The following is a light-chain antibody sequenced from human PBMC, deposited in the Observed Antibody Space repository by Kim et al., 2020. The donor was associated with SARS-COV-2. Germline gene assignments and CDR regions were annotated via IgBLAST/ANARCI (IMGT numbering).Light chain of an antibody. CDR1: SLRTSY. CDR2: GKN. Sequence: SYELTQDPAVSVALGQTVRITCQGDSLRTSYATWYQQKAGQAPVLVIYGKNSRPSGIPDRFSGSTSGNTASLTITGAQAEDEADYYCNSRDSDNYHGLFAGGNQLTVL. CDR3: NSRDSDNYHGL. V-gene: IGLV3-19*01. J-gene: IGLJ2*01.